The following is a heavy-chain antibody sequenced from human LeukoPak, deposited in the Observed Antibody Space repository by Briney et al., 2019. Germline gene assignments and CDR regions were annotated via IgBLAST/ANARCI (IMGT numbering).Heavy chain of an antibody. Sequence: PGGSLRLSCAASGFTFSSYAMSWVRQAPGKGLEWVSAISGSGGSTYYADSVKGRFTISRDNSKNTLYLQMNSLRAEDTAVYYCARTDSSGYYFHNYGMDVWGQGTTVTVSS. V-gene: IGHV3-23*01. J-gene: IGHJ6*02. CDR1: GFTFSSYA. D-gene: IGHD3-22*01. CDR2: ISGSGGST. CDR3: ARTDSSGYYFHNYGMDV.